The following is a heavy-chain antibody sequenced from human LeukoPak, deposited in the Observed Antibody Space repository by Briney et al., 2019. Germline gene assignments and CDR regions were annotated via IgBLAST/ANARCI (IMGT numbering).Heavy chain of an antibody. D-gene: IGHD6-13*01. J-gene: IGHJ3*02. CDR2: ILSDGSYE. CDR1: GFSLSRNG. Sequence: GGSLRLSCATSGFSLSRNGMHWVRQAPGQGLEWVAFILSDGSYEYYADSVKGRFTISRDNSKNTLYLQMNSLRAEDTAVYYCASAITAAGTGGDRGAFDIWGQGTMVTVSS. CDR3: ASAITAAGTGGDRGAFDI. V-gene: IGHV3-30*02.